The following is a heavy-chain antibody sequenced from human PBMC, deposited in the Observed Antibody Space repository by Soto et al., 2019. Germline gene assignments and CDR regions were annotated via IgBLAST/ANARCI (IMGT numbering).Heavy chain of an antibody. D-gene: IGHD3-22*01. Sequence: QVQLVQSGAEVKKPGASVKVSRKAFGYTFTNYGITWVRQAPGQGLEWMGWISYNGNTNYAQKYQGRVTMTTDTSTSTAYMELRSLTSDDTAVFYCARVEDYFDSSGYAHWGLGTLVTVSS. CDR1: GYTFTNYG. CDR2: ISYNGNT. CDR3: ARVEDYFDSSGYAH. J-gene: IGHJ4*02. V-gene: IGHV1-18*04.